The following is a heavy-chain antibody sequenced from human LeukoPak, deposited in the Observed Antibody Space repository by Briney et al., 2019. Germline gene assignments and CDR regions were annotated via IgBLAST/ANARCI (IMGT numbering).Heavy chain of an antibody. CDR3: ARQIVVVPAAIREGSWFDP. CDR2: IYHSGST. CDR1: GGSISSYY. V-gene: IGHV4-59*08. Sequence: KPSETLSLTCTVSGGSISSYYWSWIRQPPGKGLEWIGYIYHSGSTNYNPSLKSRVTISVDTSKNQFSLKLSSVTAADTAVYYCARQIVVVPAAIREGSWFDPWGQGTLVTVSS. J-gene: IGHJ5*02. D-gene: IGHD2-2*02.